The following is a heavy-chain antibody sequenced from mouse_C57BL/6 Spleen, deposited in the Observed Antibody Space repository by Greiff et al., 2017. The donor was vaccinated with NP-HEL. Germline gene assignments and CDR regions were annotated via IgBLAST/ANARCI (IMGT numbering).Heavy chain of an antibody. CDR1: GFTFSDYY. Sequence: DVKLVESGGGLVQPGGSLKLSCAASGFTFSDYYMYWVRQTPEKRLEWVAYISNGGGSTYYPDTVKGRFTISRDNAKNTLYLQMSRLKSEDTAMYYCARQYDYDKGFDYWGQGTTLTVSS. CDR3: ARQYDYDKGFDY. D-gene: IGHD2-4*01. J-gene: IGHJ2*01. CDR2: ISNGGGST. V-gene: IGHV5-12*01.